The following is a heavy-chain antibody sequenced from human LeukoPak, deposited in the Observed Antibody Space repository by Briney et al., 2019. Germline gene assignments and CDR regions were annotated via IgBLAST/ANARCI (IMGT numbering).Heavy chain of an antibody. D-gene: IGHD5-12*01. J-gene: IGHJ4*02. CDR1: GFTFSTYV. V-gene: IGHV3-23*01. CDR2: ISGPGGGT. Sequence: PGGSLRLSCAASGFTFSTYVMNWVRQAPGKGLEWVSAISGPGGGTYYADSVKGRFTISRDNSKNTLYLQMNSLRVEDTAIYYCAKAPPGYSSYALPANWGQGTLVTVSS. CDR3: AKAPPGYSSYALPAN.